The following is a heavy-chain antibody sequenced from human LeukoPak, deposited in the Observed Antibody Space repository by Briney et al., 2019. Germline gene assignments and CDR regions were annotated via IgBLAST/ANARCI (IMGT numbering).Heavy chain of an antibody. V-gene: IGHV3-43*01. CDR2: ISWDGGST. CDR1: GFTFDDYT. Sequence: PGGSLRLSCAASGFTFDDYTMHWVRQAPGKGLEWVSLISWDGGSTYYADSVKGRFTISRDNSKNTLYLQMNSLRAEDTAVYYCAKTIIVVVTAISLYFQHWGRGTLVTVSS. D-gene: IGHD2-21*02. CDR3: AKTIIVVVTAISLYFQH. J-gene: IGHJ1*01.